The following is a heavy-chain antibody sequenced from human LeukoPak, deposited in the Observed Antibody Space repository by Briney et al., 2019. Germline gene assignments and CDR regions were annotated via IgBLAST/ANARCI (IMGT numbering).Heavy chain of an antibody. V-gene: IGHV4-34*01. CDR1: GGSFSGYH. CDR3: ARGRHDITMIVVVMTSVSYYLDV. J-gene: IGHJ6*03. Sequence: PSETLSLTCAVYGGSFSGYHWTWIRQSPGKGREWIGDINPMGSTYYNPSLKSRLTISVDTSKNQFSLKLRSVTAADTAVYYCARGRHDITMIVVVMTSVSYYLDVWGKGTTVTVS. D-gene: IGHD3-22*01. CDR2: INPMGST.